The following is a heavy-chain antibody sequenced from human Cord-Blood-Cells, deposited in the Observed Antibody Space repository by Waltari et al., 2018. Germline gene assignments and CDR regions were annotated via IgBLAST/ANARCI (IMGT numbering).Heavy chain of an antibody. CDR1: GGSFSGYY. V-gene: IGHV4-34*01. D-gene: IGHD3-10*01. CDR3: ASYYGSGSYWDY. J-gene: IGHJ4*02. CDR2: INHSGSN. Sequence: QVQLQQWGAGLLKPSETLSLTCAVYGGSFSGYYWSRIRQPPGKELEWIGEINHSGSNNYNPSLNGRVTISVDTSKNQFSLKLSSVTAADTAVYYCASYYGSGSYWDYWGQGTLVTVSS.